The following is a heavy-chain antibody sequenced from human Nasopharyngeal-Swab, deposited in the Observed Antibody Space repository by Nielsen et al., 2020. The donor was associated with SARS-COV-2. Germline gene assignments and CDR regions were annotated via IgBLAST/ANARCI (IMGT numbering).Heavy chain of an antibody. CDR1: GFTFSSSG. CDR2: ISYDGSNK. J-gene: IGHJ4*02. D-gene: IGHD2-2*01. CDR3: ARGVYVVVPAANGDY. V-gene: IGHV3-30-3*01. Sequence: GESLKISCAASGFTFSSSGMDWVRQAPGKGLEWVAVISYDGSNKYYADSVKGRFTISRDNSKNTLYLQMNSLRAEDTAVYYCARGVYVVVPAANGDYWGQGTLVTVSS.